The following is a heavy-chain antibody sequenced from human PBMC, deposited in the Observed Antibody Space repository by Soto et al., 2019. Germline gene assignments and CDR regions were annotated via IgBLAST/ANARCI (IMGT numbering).Heavy chain of an antibody. Sequence: GGSLRLSCAASGFTFDGYAMHWVRQAPGKGLEWVSGISWNSGSIGYADSVKGRFTISRDNAKNSLYLQMNSLRAEDPALYYCAMYPGRIAACLGATYDFWGQGTLVTVSS. D-gene: IGHD2-15*01. CDR2: ISWNSGSI. CDR1: GFTFDGYA. CDR3: AMYPGRIAACLGATYDF. J-gene: IGHJ4*02. V-gene: IGHV3-9*01.